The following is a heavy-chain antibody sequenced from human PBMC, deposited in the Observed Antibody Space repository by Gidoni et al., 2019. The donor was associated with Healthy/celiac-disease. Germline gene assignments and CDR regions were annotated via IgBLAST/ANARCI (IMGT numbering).Heavy chain of an antibody. Sequence: QVQLVQSGAEVKKPGSSVKVSCKASGGTFSSYAISWVRQAPGQGLEWMGGIIPIFGTANYAQKFQGRVTITADESTSTAYMELSSLRSEDTAVYYCARGGVATIHSGRYYYYGMDVWGQGTTVTVSS. CDR1: GGTFSSYA. D-gene: IGHD5-12*01. J-gene: IGHJ6*02. CDR2: IIPIFGTA. CDR3: ARGGVATIHSGRYYYYGMDV. V-gene: IGHV1-69*01.